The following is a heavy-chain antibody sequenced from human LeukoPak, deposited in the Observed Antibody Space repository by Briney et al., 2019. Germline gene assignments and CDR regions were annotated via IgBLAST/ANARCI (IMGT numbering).Heavy chain of an antibody. J-gene: IGHJ4*02. CDR1: GGSISSSNW. V-gene: IGHV4-4*02. CDR3: ARGTITTVTDS. CDR2: IYLRGNT. Sequence: SETLSLTCAISGGSISSSNWWTWVRQPPGKGLEWVGEIYLRGNTNYNPSLESRATISADESKTQLSLRLESVTAADTAVYYCARGTITTVTDSWGPGTLVTVSS. D-gene: IGHD4-17*01.